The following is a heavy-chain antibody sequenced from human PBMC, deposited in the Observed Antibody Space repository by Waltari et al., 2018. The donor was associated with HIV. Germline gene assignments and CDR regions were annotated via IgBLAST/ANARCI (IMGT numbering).Heavy chain of an antibody. V-gene: IGHV5-51*01. CDR3: ARHSTEQWQTNYYYYGMDV. Sequence: EVQLVPSGQEGKKPGESLKIPGTVYGYRFTSHCIGWGAEMHWKGMECLGIIYPGDSDTRYSPSFQGQVTISADKSISTAYLQWSSLKASDTAMYYCARHSTEQWQTNYYYYGMDVWGQGTTVTVSS. J-gene: IGHJ6*02. D-gene: IGHD6-19*01. CDR2: IYPGDSDT. CDR1: GYRFTSHC.